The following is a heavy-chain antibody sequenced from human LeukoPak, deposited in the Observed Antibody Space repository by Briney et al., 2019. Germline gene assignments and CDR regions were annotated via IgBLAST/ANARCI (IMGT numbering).Heavy chain of an antibody. CDR3: ARDSSARGVVVPAAAGYYYYYGMDV. V-gene: IGHV3-7*01. J-gene: IGHJ6*02. CDR1: GFTFSSYW. Sequence: PGGSLRLPCAASGFTFSSYWMSWVRQAPGKGLEWVANIKQDGSEKYYVDSVKGRFTISRDNAKNSLYLQMNSLRAEDTAVYYCARDSSARGVVVPAAAGYYYYYGMDVWGQGTTVTVSS. CDR2: IKQDGSEK. D-gene: IGHD2-2*01.